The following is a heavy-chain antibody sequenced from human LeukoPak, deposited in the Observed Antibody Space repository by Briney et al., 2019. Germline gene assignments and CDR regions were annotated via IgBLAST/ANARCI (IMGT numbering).Heavy chain of an antibody. CDR3: TKDTSYYDSSSYFDY. J-gene: IGHJ4*02. Sequence: GGSLRLSCAASGFTFSSYAMNWVRQAPGKGLEWVSAISGRGDSTYYADSVKGRFTISRDNSKNTLYLQMSSLRAEDTAVYYCTKDTSYYDSSSYFDYWGQGTLVTLSS. CDR2: ISGRGDST. D-gene: IGHD3-22*01. CDR1: GFTFSSYA. V-gene: IGHV3-23*01.